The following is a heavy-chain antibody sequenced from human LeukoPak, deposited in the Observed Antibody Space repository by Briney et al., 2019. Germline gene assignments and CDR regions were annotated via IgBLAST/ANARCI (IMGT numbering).Heavy chain of an antibody. V-gene: IGHV3-48*01. Sequence: QPGGSLRLSCAASGFTFSSYSMNWVRQAPGKGLEWVSYISSSSSTIYYADSVKGRFTISRDNAKNSLYLQMNSLRAEDTAVYYCARPMTGGDYAYYYYYYMDVWGKGTTVTISS. CDR1: GFTFSSYS. J-gene: IGHJ6*03. D-gene: IGHD4-17*01. CDR2: ISSSSSTI. CDR3: ARPMTGGDYAYYYYYYMDV.